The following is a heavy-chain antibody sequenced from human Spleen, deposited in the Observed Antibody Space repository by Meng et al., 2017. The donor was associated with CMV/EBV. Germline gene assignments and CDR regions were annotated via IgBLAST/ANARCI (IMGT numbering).Heavy chain of an antibody. Sequence: GESLKISSKGSGYSFTSYWIVWVRQMPGKGLEWMGLIYPVDSDTKYSPSFQGQVTILADKSISTAYLQWSSLKASHTAMYYCARTYYYGWANYYYGMEVWGQGTTVTVSS. V-gene: IGHV5-51*01. D-gene: IGHD3-10*01. CDR2: IYPVDSDT. CDR3: ARTYYYGWANYYYGMEV. J-gene: IGHJ6*02. CDR1: GYSFTSYW.